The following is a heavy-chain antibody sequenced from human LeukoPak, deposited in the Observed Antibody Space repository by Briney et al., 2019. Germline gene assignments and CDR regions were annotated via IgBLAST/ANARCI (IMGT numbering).Heavy chain of an antibody. V-gene: IGHV3-21*01. CDR2: ISSSSSYI. D-gene: IGHD3-3*01. Sequence: GGSLRLSCAAYGFTFSSYSMNWVRQAPGEGLEWVSSISSSSSYIYYADSVKGRFTISRDNAKNSLYLQMNSLRAEDTAVYYCARGGDDSIDYWGQGTLVTVSS. CDR1: GFTFSSYS. J-gene: IGHJ4*02. CDR3: ARGGDDSIDY.